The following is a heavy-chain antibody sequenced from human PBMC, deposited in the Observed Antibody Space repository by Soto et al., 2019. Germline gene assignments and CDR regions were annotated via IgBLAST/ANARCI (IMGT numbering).Heavy chain of an antibody. CDR3: ARTRGSFYYYNGIDL. CDR1: GGPDSSEGSY. V-gene: IGHV4-61*03. Sequence: QMQLQESGPGLVKPSVTLSLTCTVSGGPDSSEGSYWSWIRQHPGKGLEGIGIVYHSGSTNYVDTNYSPRLKVRFTISLDTSNCHFSLDLGSLTVADTVSYFCARTRGSFYYYNGIDLWGEGTKVTIPS. J-gene: IGHJ6*04. D-gene: IGHD3-10*01. CDR2: VYHSGSTNYVDT.